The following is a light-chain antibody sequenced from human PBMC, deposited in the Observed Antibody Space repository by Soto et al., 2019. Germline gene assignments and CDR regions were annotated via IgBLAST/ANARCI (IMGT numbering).Light chain of an antibody. J-gene: IGKJ1*01. V-gene: IGKV3-20*01. Sequence: EIVLTQSPGTLSLSPGERATLSCRASQSVSSSYLAWYQQKPGQAPRLLIYGASSSATGIPNRFSGSGSGTDFTLTISRLEPEDFAVYYCQQSGSSRTFGQGTKVEIK. CDR3: QQSGSSRT. CDR1: QSVSSSY. CDR2: GAS.